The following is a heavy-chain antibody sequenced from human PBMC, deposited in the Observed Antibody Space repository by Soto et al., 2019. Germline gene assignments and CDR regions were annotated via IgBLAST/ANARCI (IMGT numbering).Heavy chain of an antibody. Sequence: EVQLVESGGNVLQPGGSLRLSCAASGFISSSYWMCWVRQAPGKGLVWVSRVSRDGSRTDYADSVKGRFSVSSDNATNPVLLQMYRLRADDTAVYYCARGVNGYYYVDYWGQGTLVTVSS. CDR3: ARGVNGYYYVDY. CDR1: GFISSSYW. V-gene: IGHV3-74*01. CDR2: VSRDGSRT. D-gene: IGHD2-8*01. J-gene: IGHJ4*02.